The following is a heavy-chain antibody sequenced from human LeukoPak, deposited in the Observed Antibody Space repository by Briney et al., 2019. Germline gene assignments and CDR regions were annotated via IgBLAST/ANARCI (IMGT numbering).Heavy chain of an antibody. CDR1: GGSISSYY. V-gene: IGHV4-4*09. D-gene: IGHD5-12*01. J-gene: IGHJ4*02. Sequence: SETLSLTRTVSGGSISSYYWSWIRQPPGKGLEWIGYIYTSGSTNYNPSLKSRVTISVDTSKNQFSLKLSSVTAADTAVYYCARHFPRDGYSGYDPDYFDYGGQGTLVTVSS. CDR2: IYTSGST. CDR3: ARHFPRDGYSGYDPDYFDY.